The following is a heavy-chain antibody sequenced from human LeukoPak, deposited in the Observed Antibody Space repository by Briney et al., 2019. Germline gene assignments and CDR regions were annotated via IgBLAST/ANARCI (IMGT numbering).Heavy chain of an antibody. J-gene: IGHJ6*02. D-gene: IGHD4-23*01. CDR2: IYHSGST. CDR1: NGSFSDYY. V-gene: IGHV4-34*01. Sequence: SETLSLTCAVFNGSFSDYYWTWIRQSPGKGLEWIGEIYHSGSTNYNPSLKSRVTISVDKSKNQFSLKLSSVTAADTAVYYCARDKTTVVPYGMDVWGQGTTVTVSS. CDR3: ARDKTTVVPYGMDV.